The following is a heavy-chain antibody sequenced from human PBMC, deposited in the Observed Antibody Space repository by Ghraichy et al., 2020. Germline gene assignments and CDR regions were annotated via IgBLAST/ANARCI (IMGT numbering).Heavy chain of an antibody. D-gene: IGHD1-26*01. CDR2: SGSGGGT. CDR3: ARDRDGSHSRPLFDY. CDR1: GFTFSTYA. Sequence: GESLNISCEASGFTFSTYAMSWVRQAPGKGLEWVSISGSGGGTYYADSVKGRFTISRDNSKNTVYLQMNSLRAEDTAVYYCARDRDGSHSRPLFDYWGQGTLVTVSS. V-gene: IGHV3-23*01. J-gene: IGHJ4*02.